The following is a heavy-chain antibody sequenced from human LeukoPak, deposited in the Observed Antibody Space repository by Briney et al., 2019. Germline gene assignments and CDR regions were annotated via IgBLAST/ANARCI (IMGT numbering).Heavy chain of an antibody. Sequence: GGSLRLSCAASGFTVSSNYMSWVRQAPGKGLERVSVIYSGGSTYYSDSVKGGFTISRDHSKNTLYLKMNSLRAEDTAVYYCAGSSGWYSWIGWYFDLWGRGTLVTVSS. CDR2: IYSGGST. CDR1: GFTVSSNY. V-gene: IGHV3-53*01. CDR3: AGSSGWYSWIGWYFDL. J-gene: IGHJ2*01. D-gene: IGHD6-19*01.